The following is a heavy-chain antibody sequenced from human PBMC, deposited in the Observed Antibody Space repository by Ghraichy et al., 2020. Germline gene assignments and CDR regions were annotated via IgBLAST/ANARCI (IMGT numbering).Heavy chain of an antibody. CDR2: IYYSGST. Sequence: SETLSLTCTVSGGSVSSGSYYWSWIRQPPGKGLEWIGYIYYSGSTNYNPSLKSRVTISVDTSKNQFSLKLSSVTAAVTAVYYCARDFWSGYYKGYYYYYGMDVWGQGTTVTVSS. J-gene: IGHJ6*02. V-gene: IGHV4-61*01. D-gene: IGHD3-3*01. CDR3: ARDFWSGYYKGYYYYYGMDV. CDR1: GGSVSSGSYY.